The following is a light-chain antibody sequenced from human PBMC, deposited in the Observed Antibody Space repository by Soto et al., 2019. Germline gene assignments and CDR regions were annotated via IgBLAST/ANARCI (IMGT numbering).Light chain of an antibody. CDR3: QHRMNWPLT. CDR2: DAS. V-gene: IGKV3-11*01. CDR1: QSVSSY. Sequence: TQSPPTLSGSVGDIVTIACRASQSVSSYLAWYQQKPGQAPRLLIYDASNRATGIPARFSGSGSGTDFTLTISSLDPEDFAVYYCQHRMNWPLTFGQGARLEIK. J-gene: IGKJ5*01.